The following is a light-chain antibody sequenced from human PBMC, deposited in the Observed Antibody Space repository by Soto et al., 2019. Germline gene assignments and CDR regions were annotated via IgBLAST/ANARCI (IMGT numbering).Light chain of an antibody. CDR2: EDT. V-gene: IGLV3-1*01. CDR3: QAWDSSSVV. Sequence: SYELTQSPSVSVSPGQTSNITCSGDKLGDKYAYWYQQKPGQSPVVVIYEDTKRPSGIPERFSGSNSGNTATLTISGTQAMDEADYYCQAWDSSSVVFGGRTKLTVL. CDR1: KLGDKY. J-gene: IGLJ2*01.